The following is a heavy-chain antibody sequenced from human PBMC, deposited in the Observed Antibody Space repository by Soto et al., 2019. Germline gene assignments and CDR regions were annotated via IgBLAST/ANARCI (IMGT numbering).Heavy chain of an antibody. Sequence: SETLSLTCTVSGGSVSSGAFYWSWIRQPPGKRLEWIGYIYYIGSTNYNPSLKSRVTISLDTSKNQFSLRLSSVTAADTAIYYCARVKFDAGGVDFDIWGQGTMVTVSS. J-gene: IGHJ3*02. CDR1: GGSVSSGAFY. D-gene: IGHD1-26*01. CDR2: IYYIGST. V-gene: IGHV4-61*08. CDR3: ARVKFDAGGVDFDI.